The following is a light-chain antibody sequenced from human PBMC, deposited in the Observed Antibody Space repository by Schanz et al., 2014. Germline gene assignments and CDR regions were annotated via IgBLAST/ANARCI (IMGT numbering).Light chain of an antibody. J-gene: IGKJ2*01. V-gene: IGKV1-39*01. Sequence: DIQMTQSPSSLSASVGDRVTITCRASQSISSYLNWYQQKPGKAPELLIHATSSLNSGVPSRFRGSGSGTDFTLTISSLQPEDFATYYCQQSYSTPYTFGQGTKLELK. CDR2: ATS. CDR3: QQSYSTPYT. CDR1: QSISSY.